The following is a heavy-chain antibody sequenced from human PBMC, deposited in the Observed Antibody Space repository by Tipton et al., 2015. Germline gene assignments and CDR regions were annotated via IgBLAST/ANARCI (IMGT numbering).Heavy chain of an antibody. D-gene: IGHD2-2*01. CDR2: ISYSGST. CDR3: ARVDVLVPAALYNFYGLDV. J-gene: IGHJ6*02. Sequence: TLSLTCTVSGGSVSTSNYYWGWIRQSPGKGLEWIGYISYSGSTHYNPSLKRRVTISLDTSKNQFSLTLNSVTAADTADYYCARVDVLVPAALYNFYGLDVWGQGTTVTVSS. CDR1: GGSVSTSNYY. V-gene: IGHV4-61*01.